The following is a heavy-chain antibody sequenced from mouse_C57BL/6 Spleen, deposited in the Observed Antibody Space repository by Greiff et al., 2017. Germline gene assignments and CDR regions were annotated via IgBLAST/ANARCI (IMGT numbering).Heavy chain of an antibody. J-gene: IGHJ3*01. CDR3: ARSEIYYDYDAAWFAY. V-gene: IGHV1-52*01. D-gene: IGHD2-4*01. Sequence: QVPLKQPGAELVRPGSSVKLSCKASGYTFTSSWMHWVKQRPIQGLEWIGNIDPSDSETHYNQKFKDKATLTVAKSSSTAYMQLSSLTSEDSAVYYCARSEIYYDYDAAWFAYWGQGTLVTVSA. CDR2: IDPSDSET. CDR1: GYTFTSSW.